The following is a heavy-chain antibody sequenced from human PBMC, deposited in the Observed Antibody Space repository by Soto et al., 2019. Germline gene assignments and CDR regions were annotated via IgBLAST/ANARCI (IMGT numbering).Heavy chain of an antibody. Sequence: EVRLLESGGGLVQPGGSLRLSCAASGFTFSSYAMSWFRQAPVKGLEWVSAISGSGGSTYYADSVKGRFPISRDNSKHTLYPQMNSLRAEDTAGYYCARRGSGSSYDYWCQGTLVTVSS. D-gene: IGHD1-26*01. CDR2: ISGSGGST. CDR3: ARRGSGSSYDY. V-gene: IGHV3-23*01. J-gene: IGHJ4*02. CDR1: GFTFSSYA.